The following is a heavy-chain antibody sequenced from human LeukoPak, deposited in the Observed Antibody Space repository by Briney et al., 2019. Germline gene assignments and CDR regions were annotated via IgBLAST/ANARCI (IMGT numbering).Heavy chain of an antibody. V-gene: IGHV3-43*02. CDR3: ARDSQEFFQH. CDR2: ISGDGGST. CDR1: GFTFDNYA. J-gene: IGHJ1*01. Sequence: GGSLRLSCAASGFTFDNYAMHWVRQAPGKGLEWVSLISGDGGSTYYADSMKGRFTISRDNSKNSLYLQMNSLRTEDTALYYCARDSQEFFQHWGQGTLVTVSS.